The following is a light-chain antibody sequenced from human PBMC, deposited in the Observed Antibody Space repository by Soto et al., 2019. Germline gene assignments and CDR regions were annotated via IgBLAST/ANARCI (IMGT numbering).Light chain of an antibody. CDR3: LLSYNGPYV. J-gene: IGLJ1*01. Sequence: AVETVDPSLPVSPGGTVTLTCGSSTGAVTNGHYPYWFQQKPGQAPRTLIYDTTNRHSWTPARFSGSLLGGKAALTLSGAQPEDEAEYYCLLSYNGPYVFGTGTKVTVL. V-gene: IGLV7-46*01. CDR1: TGAVTNGHY. CDR2: DTT.